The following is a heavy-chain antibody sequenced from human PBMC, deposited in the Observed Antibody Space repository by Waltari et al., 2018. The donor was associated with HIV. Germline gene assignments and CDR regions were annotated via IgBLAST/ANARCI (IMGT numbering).Heavy chain of an antibody. V-gene: IGHV4-59*01. CDR3: ARAFGYSTDDWYFDL. J-gene: IGHJ2*01. Sequence: QVQLPESGLGVGKSSETLCFACNVPVGCLSRYYWSWLRQSPGKGLEGLGYINYSGNINFNPSLNGRVTMSIDTSKSHFSLKVTSLTAADTAVYYCARAFGYSTDDWYFDLWGRGTLVTVSS. CDR2: INYSGNI. D-gene: IGHD4-4*01. CDR1: VGCLSRYY.